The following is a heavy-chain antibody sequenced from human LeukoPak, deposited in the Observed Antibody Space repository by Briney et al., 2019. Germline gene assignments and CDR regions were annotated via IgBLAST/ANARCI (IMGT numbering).Heavy chain of an antibody. CDR2: IYPGDSDT. CDR1: GYSFTSYW. J-gene: IGHJ4*02. V-gene: IGHV5-51*01. CDR3: ARDRYCSSTSCRLFDY. Sequence: GESLKISCKGSGYSFTSYWIGWMRQMPGKGLERMGIIYPGDSDTRYSPSFQGQVTISADKSISTAYLQWSSLKASDTAMYYCARDRYCSSTSCRLFDYWGQGTLVTVSS. D-gene: IGHD2-2*01.